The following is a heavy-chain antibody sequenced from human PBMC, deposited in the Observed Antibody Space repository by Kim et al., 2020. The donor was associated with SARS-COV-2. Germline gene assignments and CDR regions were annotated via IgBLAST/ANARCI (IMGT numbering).Heavy chain of an antibody. CDR1: GFTFSNYG. CDR2: ISYDGSNT. V-gene: IGHV3-30*03. J-gene: IGHJ4*02. CDR3: ARDGSYSGSYNGDY. Sequence: GGSLRLSCAASGFTFSNYGMHWFRQAPGKGLEWVAVISYDGSNTYYADSVKGRFTISRDNSKNTLYLQMNSLRAEDTAVYYCARDGSYSGSYNGDYWGQRTPVTASS. D-gene: IGHD1-26*01.